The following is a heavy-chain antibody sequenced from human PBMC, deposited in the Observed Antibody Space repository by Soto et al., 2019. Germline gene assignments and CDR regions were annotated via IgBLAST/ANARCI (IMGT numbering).Heavy chain of an antibody. V-gene: IGHV3-21*01. CDR2: ISSSSSYI. Sequence: GGSLRLSCAASGFTFSSYSMNWVRQAPGKGLEWVSSISSSSSYIYYADSVKGRFTISRDNAKNSLYLQMNSLRAEDTAVYYCARDPSETSDYDFWSGYYLGAFDIWGQGTMVTVSS. CDR1: GFTFSSYS. J-gene: IGHJ3*02. D-gene: IGHD3-3*01. CDR3: ARDPSETSDYDFWSGYYLGAFDI.